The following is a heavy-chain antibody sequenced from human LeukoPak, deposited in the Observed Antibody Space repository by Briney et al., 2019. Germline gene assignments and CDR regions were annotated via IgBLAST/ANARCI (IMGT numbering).Heavy chain of an antibody. CDR1: GGSISSFY. V-gene: IGHV4-59*01. Sequence: SETLSLTCTVSGGSISSFYWSWIRQPPGKGPEWIGYIYYSGSTNHNPSLKSRVTISVDTSKNQFSLKLSSVTAADTAVYYCARHGTSGTNLNWFDPWGQGTLVTVSS. J-gene: IGHJ5*02. CDR3: ARHGTSGTNLNWFDP. CDR2: IYYSGST. D-gene: IGHD1-1*01.